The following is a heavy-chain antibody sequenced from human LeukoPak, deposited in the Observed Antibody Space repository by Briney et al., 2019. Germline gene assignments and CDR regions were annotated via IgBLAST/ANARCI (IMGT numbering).Heavy chain of an antibody. Sequence: SETLSLTCTVSGGSISSYYWSWIRQPPGKGLEWIGYIYYSGSTNYNPSLKSRVTISVDTSKNQFSLKLSSVTAADTAVYYCARAHSSSWPSYYYYYYMDVWGKGTTVTVSS. CDR2: IYYSGST. J-gene: IGHJ6*03. CDR1: GGSISSYY. D-gene: IGHD6-13*01. V-gene: IGHV4-59*01. CDR3: ARAHSSSWPSYYYYYYMDV.